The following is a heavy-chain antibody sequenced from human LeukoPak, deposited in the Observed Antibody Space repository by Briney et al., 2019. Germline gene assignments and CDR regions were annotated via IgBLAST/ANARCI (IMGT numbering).Heavy chain of an antibody. D-gene: IGHD1-1*01. V-gene: IGHV1-69*13. CDR2: IIPIFGTA. Sequence: SVKVSCKASGGTFSSYAISWVRQAPGQGLEWMGGIIPIFGTANYAQKFQGRVTITADESTGTAYMDLSSLRSEDTAVYYCARGEVQQERFDYWGQGTLVTVSS. CDR3: ARGEVQQERFDY. CDR1: GGTFSSYA. J-gene: IGHJ4*02.